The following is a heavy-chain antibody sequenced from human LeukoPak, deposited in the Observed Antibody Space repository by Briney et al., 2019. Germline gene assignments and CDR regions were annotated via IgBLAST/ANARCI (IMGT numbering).Heavy chain of an antibody. Sequence: PSETLSLTCTVSGVSISSYYWSWVRQPAGKGLEWIGRISSSGSTDYNPSLKRRVTMSVDTSNNQFSLKLSSVTAADTAVYYCAMVATGTMADYWGQGTLLTVSS. V-gene: IGHV4-4*07. CDR3: AMVATGTMADY. CDR2: ISSSGST. J-gene: IGHJ4*02. D-gene: IGHD1-1*01. CDR1: GVSISSYY.